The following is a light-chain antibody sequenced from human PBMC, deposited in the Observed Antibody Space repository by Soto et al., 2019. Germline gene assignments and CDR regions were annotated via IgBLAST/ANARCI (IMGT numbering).Light chain of an antibody. Sequence: DVVMIQSPLSLPVTLGQPASISCRSSQSLLTTDGNTYLNWFQQRPGQSPRRLIYKVSNRDSGVPDVFGGSGSGTDFTLKISRVAAEDVGVYYCMQGTHWPWTFGQGTKVEIK. V-gene: IGKV2-30*01. J-gene: IGKJ1*01. CDR2: KVS. CDR3: MQGTHWPWT. CDR1: QSLLTTDGNTY.